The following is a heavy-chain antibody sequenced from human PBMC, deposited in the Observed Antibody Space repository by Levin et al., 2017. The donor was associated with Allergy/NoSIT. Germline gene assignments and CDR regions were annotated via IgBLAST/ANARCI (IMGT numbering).Heavy chain of an antibody. V-gene: IGHV5-51*01. CDR2: IYPGDSDT. CDR1: GYSFTSYW. CDR3: ARPVSDYVWGSYRSTYYFDY. Sequence: GESLKISCQGSGYSFTSYWIGWVRQMPGKGLEWMGIIYPGDSDTRYSPSFQGQVTISADKSISTAYLQWSSLKASDTAMYYCARPVSDYVWGSYRSTYYFDYWGQGTLVTVSS. D-gene: IGHD3-16*02. J-gene: IGHJ4*02.